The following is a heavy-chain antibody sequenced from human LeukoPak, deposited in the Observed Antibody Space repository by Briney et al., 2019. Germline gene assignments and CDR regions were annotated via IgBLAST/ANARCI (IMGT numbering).Heavy chain of an antibody. D-gene: IGHD3-9*01. J-gene: IGHJ6*03. CDR1: GGTFSSYA. Sequence: GASVKVSCKASGGTFSSYAISWVRQAPGQGLEWMGGIIPIFGTANYAQKFQGRVTITTDESTSTVYMELSSLRSEDTAVYYCARDYDSRFRYFDINYYYYMDVWGKGTTVTVSS. V-gene: IGHV1-69*05. CDR3: ARDYDSRFRYFDINYYYYMDV. CDR2: IIPIFGTA.